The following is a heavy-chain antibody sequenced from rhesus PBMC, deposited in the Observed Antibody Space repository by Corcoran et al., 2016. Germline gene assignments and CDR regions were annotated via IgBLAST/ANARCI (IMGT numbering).Heavy chain of an antibody. J-gene: IGHJ4*01. CDR2: IYGNSAST. V-gene: IGHV4S9*01. CDR3: ARDLTVVTKRFDY. D-gene: IGHD4-23*01. Sequence: QVQLQESGPGLVKPSETLSLTCAVSGGSISDSYYWTWIRQPPGKGLEWTGNIYGNSASTYYNPSLKSRVTISKDTSKNQFFLKLSSVTAADTAMYYCARDLTVVTKRFDYWGQGVLVTVSS. CDR1: GGSISDSYY.